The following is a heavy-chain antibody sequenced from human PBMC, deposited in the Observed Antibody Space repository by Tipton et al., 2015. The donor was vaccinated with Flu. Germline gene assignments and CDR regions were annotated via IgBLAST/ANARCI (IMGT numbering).Heavy chain of an antibody. V-gene: IGHV4-39*07. CDR2: IYYSGST. CDR3: ACRGSCYH. Sequence: TLSLTCTVSGGSISSSSYYWGWIRQPPGKGLECIGTIYYSGSTYYNPSLKSRVTMSVDTSKNQFSLKLSSVTAADTAVYYCACRGSCYHWGQGTLVTVSS. CDR1: GGSISSSSYY. J-gene: IGHJ4*02. D-gene: IGHD1-26*01.